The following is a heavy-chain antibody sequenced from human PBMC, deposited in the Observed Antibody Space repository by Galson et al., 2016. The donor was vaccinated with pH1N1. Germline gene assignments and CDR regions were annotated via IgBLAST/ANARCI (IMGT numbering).Heavy chain of an antibody. Sequence: QSGAEVKKPGESLRIPCEGFGYSLTNYWIVWVRQMPGKGLEWMGIIYLSDSHTTYSPSFQGQVTISADKSISTAYLERSSLKASDTATYYCARAIGAADSLWGQGTLVTVSS. J-gene: IGHJ4*02. V-gene: IGHV5-51*01. D-gene: IGHD6-13*01. CDR2: IYLSDSHT. CDR3: ARAIGAADSL. CDR1: GYSLTNYW.